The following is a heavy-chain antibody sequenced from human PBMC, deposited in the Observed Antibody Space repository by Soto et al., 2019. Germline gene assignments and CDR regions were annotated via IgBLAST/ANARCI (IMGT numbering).Heavy chain of an antibody. V-gene: IGHV3-48*01. Sequence: GALRLSGAGSGWTLITYSMKWVRQAKEKGLEWVSYISSSGSTIYYADSVKGRFTISRDNDKTSLYLQINSLRPEDTAVYYGVKGTYYYDRSCAPPRYGMDVWGQGTTVTVSS. J-gene: IGHJ6*02. D-gene: IGHD3-22*01. CDR1: GWTLITYS. CDR3: VKGTYYYDRSCAPPRYGMDV. CDR2: ISSSGSTI.